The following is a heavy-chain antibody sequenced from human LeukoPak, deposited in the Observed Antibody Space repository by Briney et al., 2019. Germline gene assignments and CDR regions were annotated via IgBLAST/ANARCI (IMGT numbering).Heavy chain of an antibody. D-gene: IGHD6-13*01. V-gene: IGHV3-53*01. CDR3: ARVSNGLVSSRWYYFDY. CDR2: IYAGGST. Sequence: TGGSLRLSCAASGFTVNSNYMSWVRQAPGKGLEWVSVIYAGGSTYYTDSVKGRFTISRDNSKNTLYLQMNSLRAEDTAVYYCARVSNGLVSSRWYYFDYWGQGTLVTVSS. J-gene: IGHJ4*02. CDR1: GFTVNSNY.